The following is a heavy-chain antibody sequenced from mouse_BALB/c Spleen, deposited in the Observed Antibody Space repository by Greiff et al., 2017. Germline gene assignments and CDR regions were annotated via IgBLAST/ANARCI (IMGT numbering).Heavy chain of an antibody. CDR2: INPSNGGT. CDR3: TRTDY. V-gene: IGHV1S81*02. J-gene: IGHJ4*01. Sequence: QVQLKESGAELVKPGASVKLSCKASGYTFTSYYMYWVKQRPGQGLEWIGGINPSNGGTNFNEKFKSKATLTVDKSSSTAYMQLSSLTSEDSAVYYCTRTDYWGQGTSVTVSS. CDR1: GYTFTSYY.